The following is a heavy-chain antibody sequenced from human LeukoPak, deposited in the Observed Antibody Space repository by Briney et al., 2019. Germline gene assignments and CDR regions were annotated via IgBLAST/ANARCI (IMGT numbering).Heavy chain of an antibody. D-gene: IGHD2-15*01. CDR1: VGSISSGGYY. Sequence: SQTLSLTCTVSVGSISSGGYYWSWIRQHPGKGLEWIGYIYYSGSTYYNPSLKSRVTISVDTSKNQFSLKLSSVTAADTAVYYCARARYCSGGSCYRWFDPWGQGTLVTVSS. CDR2: IYYSGST. J-gene: IGHJ5*02. V-gene: IGHV4-31*03. CDR3: ARARYCSGGSCYRWFDP.